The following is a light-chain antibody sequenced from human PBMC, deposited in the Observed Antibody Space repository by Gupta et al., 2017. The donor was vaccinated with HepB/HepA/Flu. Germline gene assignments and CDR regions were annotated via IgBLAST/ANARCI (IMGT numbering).Light chain of an antibody. CDR3: QKDDSAPHS. CDR1: QDISNY. Sequence: DIQMTQSPSSLSASVGDRVTITCRASQDISNYLAWYQQKPGKVPKLLIYGASTLQSGVPSRFSGRGSGTDFTLTISSLQPEDVATYYCQKDDSAPHSFGRGTKVEIK. J-gene: IGKJ1*01. V-gene: IGKV1-27*01. CDR2: GAS.